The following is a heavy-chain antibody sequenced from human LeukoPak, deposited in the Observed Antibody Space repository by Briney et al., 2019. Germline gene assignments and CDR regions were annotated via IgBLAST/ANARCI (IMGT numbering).Heavy chain of an antibody. CDR1: GFNFSTYW. V-gene: IGHV3-20*04. Sequence: GGSLRLSCTASGFNFSTYWMTWVRQVPGKGLEWVSGINWNGGSTGYADSVKGRFTISRDNAKNSLYLQMNNLRAEDTALYYCARGGYYYDSSGYYYGGVRYFDYWGQGTLVTVSS. D-gene: IGHD3-22*01. CDR3: ARGGYYYDSSGYYYGGVRYFDY. CDR2: INWNGGST. J-gene: IGHJ4*02.